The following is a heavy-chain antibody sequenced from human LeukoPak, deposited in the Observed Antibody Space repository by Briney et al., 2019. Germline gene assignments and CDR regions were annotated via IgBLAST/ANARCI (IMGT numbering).Heavy chain of an antibody. Sequence: PGGSLRLSCAASGFTFSSYAMSWVRQAPGKGLEWVSSISSSGSYKYYADSVKGRFTIPRDNAKNSLYLQMNSLRAEDTAVYYCARGPIVAATPDAFDIWGQGTMVTVSS. V-gene: IGHV3-21*01. CDR3: ARGPIVAATPDAFDI. CDR2: ISSSGSYK. CDR1: GFTFSSYA. D-gene: IGHD1-26*01. J-gene: IGHJ3*02.